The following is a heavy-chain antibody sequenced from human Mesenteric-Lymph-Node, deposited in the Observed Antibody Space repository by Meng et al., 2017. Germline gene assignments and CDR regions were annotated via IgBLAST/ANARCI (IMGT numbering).Heavy chain of an antibody. CDR3: ARAIREDGGHFDY. CDR2: IIHIFGSA. J-gene: IGHJ4*02. V-gene: IGHV1-69*01. D-gene: IGHD3-16*01. Sequence: VSDVGQGVSTASALRALHRAVGGAFSSSDICCWRRARGRRREGMGGIIHIFGSANYTQKFQGRGTITVDESTNKAYMELSCLRVADTDVYYCARAIREDGGHFDYWGQGTLVTVFS. CDR1: GGAFSSSD.